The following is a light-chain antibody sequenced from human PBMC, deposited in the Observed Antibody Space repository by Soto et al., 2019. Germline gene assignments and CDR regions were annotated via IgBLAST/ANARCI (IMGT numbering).Light chain of an antibody. CDR1: RSDIGAYNF. CDR3: GSYTPGAHLYV. J-gene: IGLJ1*01. CDR2: DVN. V-gene: IGLV2-14*03. Sequence: QSVLTQPASVSGSPGQSITISCTGSRSDIGAYNFVSWYQHHPGKAPKLIIYDVNDRPSGVSNRFSGSQSGNTSSLTISGLQAEDEADYSCGSYTPGAHLYVFGTGTKLTVL.